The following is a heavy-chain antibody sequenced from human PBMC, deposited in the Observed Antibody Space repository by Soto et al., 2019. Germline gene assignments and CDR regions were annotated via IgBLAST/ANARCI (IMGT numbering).Heavy chain of an antibody. CDR2: IKQDGSER. J-gene: IGHJ5*02. CDR3: ARGGSDPYNWFDP. V-gene: IGHV3-7*01. Sequence: EVQLVESGGGLVQPGGSLRISCVVSGLTFENFWMSWVRQARGKGLEWVANIKQDGSERYYLDSVRGRFTISRDNAENSLSLQMNSLRVDDTAVYYGARGGSDPYNWFDPWGQGTLVIVSS. D-gene: IGHD3-16*01. CDR1: GLTFENFW.